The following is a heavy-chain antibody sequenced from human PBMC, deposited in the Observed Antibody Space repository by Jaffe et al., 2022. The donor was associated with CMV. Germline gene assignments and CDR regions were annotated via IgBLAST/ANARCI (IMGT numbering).Heavy chain of an antibody. CDR2: ISSSGSTI. CDR3: ARVALAESSSWYYYYYYMDV. J-gene: IGHJ6*03. Sequence: EVQLVESGGGLVQPGGSLRLSCAASGFTFSSYEMNWVRQAPGKGLEWVSYISSSGSTIYYADSVKGRFTISRDNAKNSLYLQMNSLRAEDTAVYYCARVALAESSSWYYYYYYMDVWGKGTTVTVSS. V-gene: IGHV3-48*03. D-gene: IGHD6-13*01. CDR1: GFTFSSYE.